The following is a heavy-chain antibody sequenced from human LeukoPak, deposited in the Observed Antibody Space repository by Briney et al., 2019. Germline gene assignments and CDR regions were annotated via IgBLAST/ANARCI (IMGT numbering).Heavy chain of an antibody. D-gene: IGHD3-22*01. CDR2: ISSSSSYI. J-gene: IGHJ4*02. Sequence: GGSLRLSCAASGFTFSSYSMNWVRQAPGKGLEWVSSISSSSSYIYYADSVKGRFTISRDNAKNSLYLQMNSLRAEDTAVYYCARSRTYYYDSSGYYFDYWGQGTLVTVFS. V-gene: IGHV3-21*01. CDR3: ARSRTYYYDSSGYYFDY. CDR1: GFTFSSYS.